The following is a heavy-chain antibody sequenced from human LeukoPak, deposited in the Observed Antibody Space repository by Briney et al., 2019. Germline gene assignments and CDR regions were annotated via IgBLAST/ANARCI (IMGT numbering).Heavy chain of an antibody. V-gene: IGHV3-9*03. Sequence: GRSLRLSCAASGFTFDDYAMHWVRQAPGKGLEWVSGINWNSGRIAYADSVKGRFTISRDNAKNSLYLQMNGLRAEDMALYYCGKDTDSSAYYRGIDYWGRGTLVTVSS. CDR2: INWNSGRI. CDR1: GFTFDDYA. CDR3: GKDTDSSAYYRGIDY. J-gene: IGHJ4*02. D-gene: IGHD3-22*01.